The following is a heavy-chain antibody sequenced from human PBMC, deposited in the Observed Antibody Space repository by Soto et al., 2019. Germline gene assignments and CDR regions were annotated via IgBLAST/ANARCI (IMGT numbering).Heavy chain of an antibody. J-gene: IGHJ1*01. CDR3: ARALRIGITLLPGGYFQH. CDR2: IYYSGST. V-gene: IGHV4-30-4*01. D-gene: IGHD3-10*01. Sequence: QVQLQESGPGLVKPSQTLSLTCTVSGGSISSGDYYWSWIRQPPGKGLEWIGYIYYSGSTYYNPSLKSRVTMSVAPSMNQFSLQLSSVTAAVTAVYYCARALRIGITLLPGGYFQHWGQGTLVTVSS. CDR1: GGSISSGDYY.